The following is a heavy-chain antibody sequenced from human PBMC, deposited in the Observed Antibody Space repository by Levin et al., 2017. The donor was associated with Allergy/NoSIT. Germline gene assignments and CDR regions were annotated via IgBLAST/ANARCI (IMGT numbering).Heavy chain of an antibody. CDR3: TGDLSRAWSYY. D-gene: IGHD6-19*01. V-gene: IGHV4-59*01. Sequence: PSETLSLTCSVSGGSISDYYWSWIRQSPGKGLEWIGYVYYSGTTNYNPSLRSRVTISLDTSRSHFSLILNSVTAADTAVYYCTGDLSRAWSYYWGQGALVTVSS. CDR2: VYYSGTT. CDR1: GGSISDYY. J-gene: IGHJ4*02.